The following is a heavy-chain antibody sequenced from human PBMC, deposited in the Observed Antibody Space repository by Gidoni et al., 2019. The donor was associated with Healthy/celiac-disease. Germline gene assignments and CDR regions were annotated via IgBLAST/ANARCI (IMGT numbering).Heavy chain of an antibody. CDR3: ATPYSGSYFSDYYYYYGMDV. CDR2: IIPIFGTS. CDR1: GGTFSSYA. J-gene: IGHJ6*02. V-gene: IGHV1-69*01. Sequence: QVQLVQSGAEVKKPGSSVEVSCKASGGTFSSYAISWVRQAPGQGLEWMGGIIPIFGTSNYAQKFQCRVTITADESTSTAYMELSILRSEDTAVYYCATPYSGSYFSDYYYYYGMDVWGQGTTVTVSS. D-gene: IGHD1-26*01.